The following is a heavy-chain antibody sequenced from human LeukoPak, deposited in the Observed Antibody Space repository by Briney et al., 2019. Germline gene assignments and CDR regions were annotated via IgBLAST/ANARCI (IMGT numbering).Heavy chain of an antibody. CDR3: ARGKYSSSWDDAFDI. CDR1: GFTFDAYG. D-gene: IGHD6-13*01. V-gene: IGHV3-20*01. Sequence: GGSLRLSCAASGFTFDAYGMSWVRQTPGKGLEWVSGINWNGGSAGYADSVKGRFTISRDNAKNSLYLQMNSLRAEDTALYHCARGKYSSSWDDAFDIWGQGTMVTVSS. CDR2: INWNGGSA. J-gene: IGHJ3*02.